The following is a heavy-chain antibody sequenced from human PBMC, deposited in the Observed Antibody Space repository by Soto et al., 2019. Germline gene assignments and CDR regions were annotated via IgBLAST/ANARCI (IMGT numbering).Heavy chain of an antibody. Sequence: WGSLRLSCAASGFTLSGSSFHWVRLASREGKECVGRIRSKANSYATAYAASVKGRFTISRDDSKNTAYLQMNSQKTEDTAVYYCTRHPERMVRGVTSETSDYWGQGTLVTVSS. CDR3: TRHPERMVRGVTSETSDY. CDR1: GFTLSGSS. J-gene: IGHJ4*02. CDR2: IRSKANSYAT. D-gene: IGHD3-10*01. V-gene: IGHV3-73*01.